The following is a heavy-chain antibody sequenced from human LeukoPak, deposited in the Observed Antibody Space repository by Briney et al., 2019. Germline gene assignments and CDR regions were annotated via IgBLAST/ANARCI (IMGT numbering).Heavy chain of an antibody. D-gene: IGHD6-13*01. J-gene: IGHJ3*02. V-gene: IGHV4-38-2*01. Sequence: SETLSLTCAASGYSISSGYYWGWIRPPPGKGLEWIGSIYHSGSTYYNPSLKSRVTISVDTSKNQFSLKLSSVTAADTAVYYCARHDQNQSSSPVIGVDAFDIWGQGTMVTVSS. CDR2: IYHSGST. CDR1: GYSISSGYY. CDR3: ARHDQNQSSSPVIGVDAFDI.